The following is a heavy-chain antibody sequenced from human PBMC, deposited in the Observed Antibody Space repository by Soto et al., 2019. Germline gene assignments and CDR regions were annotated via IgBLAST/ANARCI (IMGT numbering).Heavy chain of an antibody. CDR3: VQTTGWPGFDF. D-gene: IGHD6-19*01. V-gene: IGHV3-53*01. CDR1: GFAVSSKY. Sequence: EVQLVESGGGLIQPGGSLRLSCAASGFAVSSKYMTWVRQAPGKGLEWVSVIYGGGTTYYADSVKGRFTITRDTYKNTLYLQTNSLRAEDTAVYYCVQTTGWPGFDFWGQGTLVTVSS. CDR2: IYGGGTT. J-gene: IGHJ4*02.